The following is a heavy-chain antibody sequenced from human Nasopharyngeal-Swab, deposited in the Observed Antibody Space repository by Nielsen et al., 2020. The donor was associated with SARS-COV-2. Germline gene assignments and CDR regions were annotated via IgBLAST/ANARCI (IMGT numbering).Heavy chain of an antibody. V-gene: IGHV3-30*04. CDR1: GFTFSSYA. CDR2: ISYDGSNK. Sequence: GGSLRLSCAASGFTFSSYAMHWVRQAPGKGLEWVAVISYDGSNKYYADSVKGRFTISRGNSKNTLYLQMNSLRAEDTAVYYCARAVAGNYYYGMDVWGQGTTVTVSS. J-gene: IGHJ6*02. D-gene: IGHD6-19*01. CDR3: ARAVAGNYYYGMDV.